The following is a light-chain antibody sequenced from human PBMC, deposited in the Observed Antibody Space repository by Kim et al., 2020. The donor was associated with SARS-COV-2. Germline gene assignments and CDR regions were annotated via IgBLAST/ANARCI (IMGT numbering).Light chain of an antibody. CDR1: QDISNY. CDR3: LQHNNYPWT. J-gene: IGKJ1*01. V-gene: IGKV1-17*03. CDR2: AAS. Sequence: SASVGNRVTITCLASQDISNYLAWFQQKPGKVPKRLIYAASSLQRGVPSRFSGSGSRTEFTLTISSLQPEDFATYYCLQHNNYPWTFGQGTKVDIK.